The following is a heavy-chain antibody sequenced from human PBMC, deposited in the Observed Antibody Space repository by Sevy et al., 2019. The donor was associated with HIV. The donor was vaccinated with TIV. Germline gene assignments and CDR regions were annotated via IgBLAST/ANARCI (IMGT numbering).Heavy chain of an antibody. CDR1: GFTFSTYS. CDR2: ISSSSSYI. CDR3: ARGSYYSGNSAFDY. D-gene: IGHD4-4*01. Sequence: GGSLRLSCAASGFTFSTYSMTWVRQAPGKGLEWVSSISSSSSYIYYADSVKGRFTISRDDAQNSLYLQMNSLRAEDTALYYCARGSYYSGNSAFDYWGPGTLVTVSS. J-gene: IGHJ4*02. V-gene: IGHV3-21*01.